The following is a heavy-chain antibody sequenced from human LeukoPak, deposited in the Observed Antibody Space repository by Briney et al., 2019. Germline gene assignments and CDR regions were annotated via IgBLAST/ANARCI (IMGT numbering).Heavy chain of an antibody. J-gene: IGHJ3*02. D-gene: IGHD3-10*01. CDR3: ARSQELVTMDDACDS. Sequence: SVKVSCKASGGSFSNYAMNWVRQVPGQGLEWMGGIIPTIGAANYAPKFEGRVTITTDESTNTAYMEMGSLTSDDTAVYYCARSQELVTMDDACDSWGQGTLITVSS. CDR2: IIPTIGAA. V-gene: IGHV1-69*05. CDR1: GGSFSNYA.